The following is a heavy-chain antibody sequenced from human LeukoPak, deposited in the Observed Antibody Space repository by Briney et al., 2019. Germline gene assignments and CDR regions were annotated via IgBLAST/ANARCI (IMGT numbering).Heavy chain of an antibody. CDR2: IYYSGST. J-gene: IGHJ4*02. Sequence: SETLFLTCTVSGGSISSYYWSWIRQPPGKGLEWIGYIYYSGSTNYNPSLKSRVTISVDTSKNQFSLKLSSVTAADTAVYYCAREGYNSSAGGAFDYWGQGTLVTVSS. CDR1: GGSISSYY. CDR3: AREGYNSSAGGAFDY. V-gene: IGHV4-59*01. D-gene: IGHD6-13*01.